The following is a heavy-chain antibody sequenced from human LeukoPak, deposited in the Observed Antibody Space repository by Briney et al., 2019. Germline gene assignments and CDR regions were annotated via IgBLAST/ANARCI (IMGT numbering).Heavy chain of an antibody. J-gene: IGHJ5*02. D-gene: IGHD3-10*01. CDR2: ISYDGSNK. Sequence: GSLRLSCAASGFTFSSYGVHWVRQAPGKGLEWVAVISYDGSNKYYADSVKGRFTISRDNSKNTLYLQMNSLRAEDTAVYYCAKDQLLWFGELGPWGQGTLVTVSS. CDR3: AKDQLLWFGELGP. V-gene: IGHV3-30*18. CDR1: GFTFSSYG.